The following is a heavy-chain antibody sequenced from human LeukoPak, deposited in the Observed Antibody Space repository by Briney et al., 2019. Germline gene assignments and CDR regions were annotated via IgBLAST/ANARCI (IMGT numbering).Heavy chain of an antibody. V-gene: IGHV3-23*01. J-gene: IGHJ4*02. CDR2: ISGSGGST. CDR3: AKAIGYCSSTSCYSNYFDY. Sequence: TGGSLRLSCAASGSTFSSYAMSWVRQAPGKGLEWVSAISGSGGSTYYADSVKGRFTISRDNSKNTLYLQMNSLRAEDTAVYYCAKAIGYCSSTSCYSNYFDYWGQGTLVTVSS. D-gene: IGHD2-2*03. CDR1: GSTFSSYA.